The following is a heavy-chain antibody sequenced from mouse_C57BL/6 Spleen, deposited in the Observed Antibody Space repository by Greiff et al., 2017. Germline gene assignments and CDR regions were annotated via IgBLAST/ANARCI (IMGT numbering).Heavy chain of an antibody. CDR2: ISSGGSYT. CDR1: GFTFSSYG. CDR3: ARHDVTTVSYYAMDY. J-gene: IGHJ4*01. Sequence: EVQGVESGGDLVKPGGSLKLSCAASGFTFSSYGMSWVRQTPDKRLEWVATISSGGSYTYYPDSVKGRFTISRDNAKNTLYLQMSSLKSEDTAMYYCARHDVTTVSYYAMDYWGQGTSVTVSS. V-gene: IGHV5-6*01. D-gene: IGHD1-1*01.